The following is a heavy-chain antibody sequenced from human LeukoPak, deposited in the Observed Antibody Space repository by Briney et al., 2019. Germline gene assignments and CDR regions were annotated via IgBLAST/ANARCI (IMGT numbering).Heavy chain of an antibody. CDR2: IYWDDDK. V-gene: IGHV2-5*02. CDR3: AQVGSWDAFDI. J-gene: IGHJ3*02. CDR1: GFSLSTSGVG. D-gene: IGHD3-10*01. Sequence: ESGPTLVKPTQTLTLTCTSSGFSLSTSGVGVGWIRQPPGKALEWLALIYWDDDKRYSPSLKSRLTITKDTSKNQVVLTMTNMDPVDTATYYCAQVGSWDAFDIWGQGTMVTASS.